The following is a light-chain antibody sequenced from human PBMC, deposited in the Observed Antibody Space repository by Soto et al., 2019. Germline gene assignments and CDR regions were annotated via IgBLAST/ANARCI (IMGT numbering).Light chain of an antibody. Sequence: VLTQSPGTLSLSPGGRATLSCRASQSVSSSFLAWYQQKPGQAPRLLIHAASTGATGIPARFRGSGSGTDFTLTISSLEPEDSAVYFCHQYADSPQTFGQGTKVDIK. CDR2: AAS. CDR3: HQYADSPQT. V-gene: IGKV3-20*01. J-gene: IGKJ2*01. CDR1: QSVSSSF.